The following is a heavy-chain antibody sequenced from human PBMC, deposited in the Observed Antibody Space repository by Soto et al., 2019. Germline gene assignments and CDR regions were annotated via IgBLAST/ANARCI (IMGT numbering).Heavy chain of an antibody. CDR3: AREVPSTAAAYFYYGLNV. J-gene: IGHJ6*02. D-gene: IGHD6-13*01. Sequence: SVKVSCKASGGTFSSYAISWVRQAPGQGLEWMGGTTPIFGTANYAPRFQGRLTITADGSTDTVYMMLTSLKSEDTAVYYCAREVPSTAAAYFYYGLNVWGQGTSVTVSS. CDR2: TTPIFGTA. CDR1: GGTFSSYA. V-gene: IGHV1-69*13.